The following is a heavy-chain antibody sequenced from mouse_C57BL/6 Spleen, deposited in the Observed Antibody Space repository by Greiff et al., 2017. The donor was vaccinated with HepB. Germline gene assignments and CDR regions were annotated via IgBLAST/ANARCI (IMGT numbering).Heavy chain of an antibody. Sequence: VQLQQSGAELVKPGASVKLSCTASGFHLKDYYMHWVKQRTEQGLEWMGRIDPEDGDTKYAPKFLGKATITADTSSNTAYLQLSILTSEDTAVYYCDKINYYGSGRDYWGQGTTLTVSS. CDR3: DKINYYGSGRDY. D-gene: IGHD1-1*01. J-gene: IGHJ2*01. V-gene: IGHV14-2*01. CDR1: GFHLKDYY. CDR2: IDPEDGDT.